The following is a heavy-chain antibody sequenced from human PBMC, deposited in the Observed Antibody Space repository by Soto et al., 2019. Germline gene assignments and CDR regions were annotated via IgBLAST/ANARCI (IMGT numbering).Heavy chain of an antibody. Sequence: QITLKESGPTLVKPTQTLTLTCTFSGFSLSTSGVGVGWIRQPPGKALEWLALIYWDDDQRYSPSLKSRRTITKDTSKNQVVLTMTNMDPVDTATYYCAHLTYYYDSSGYYSRAEYFQHWGQGTLVTVSS. CDR2: IYWDDDQ. D-gene: IGHD3-22*01. CDR3: AHLTYYYDSSGYYSRAEYFQH. V-gene: IGHV2-5*02. J-gene: IGHJ1*01. CDR1: GFSLSTSGVG.